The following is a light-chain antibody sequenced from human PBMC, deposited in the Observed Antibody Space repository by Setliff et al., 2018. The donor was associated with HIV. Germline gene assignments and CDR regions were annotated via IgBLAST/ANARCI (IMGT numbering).Light chain of an antibody. CDR1: SSDVGGYTY. Sequence: QSALTQPASVSGSPGQSITISCAGISSDVGGYTYVSWYQQHPGKAPKLMIYDVSNRPSGVSIRFPGSKSGNTAPLTISGLQAEDEADYYCSSYTSTPLYVFGTGTKVTV. V-gene: IGLV2-14*03. CDR2: DVS. J-gene: IGLJ1*01. CDR3: SSYTSTPLYV.